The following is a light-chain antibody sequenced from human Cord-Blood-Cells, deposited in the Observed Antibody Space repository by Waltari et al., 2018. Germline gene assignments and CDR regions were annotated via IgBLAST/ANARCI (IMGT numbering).Light chain of an antibody. CDR2: GAS. CDR3: QQYNNWPLT. Sequence: EIVMTQSPATLSVSPGERATLPCRASQRFSSNLAWYQQKPGQAPRLLIYGASTRATGIPARFSGSVSGRELTLTISSLQSEDFAVYYCQQYNNWPLTFGRGTKVEIQ. V-gene: IGKV3-15*01. J-gene: IGKJ4*01. CDR1: QRFSSN.